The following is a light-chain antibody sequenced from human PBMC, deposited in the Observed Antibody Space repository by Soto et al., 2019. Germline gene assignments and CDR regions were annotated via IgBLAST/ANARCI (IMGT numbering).Light chain of an antibody. CDR3: CSYAGSSFVV. Sequence: QSVMTQPPSVSAAPGQRVTISCSGSSSNIGGNSVSWYQQLPGTAPKLMIYEGSKRPSGVSNRFSGSKSGNTASLTISGLQAEDEADYYCCSYAGSSFVVFGIGTKLTVL. J-gene: IGLJ2*01. CDR1: SSNIGGNS. V-gene: IGLV2-23*01. CDR2: EGS.